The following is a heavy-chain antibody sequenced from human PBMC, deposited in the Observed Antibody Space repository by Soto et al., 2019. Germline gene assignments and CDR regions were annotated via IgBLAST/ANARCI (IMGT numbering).Heavy chain of an antibody. CDR1: GGSISGYC. CDR2: IYYSGST. J-gene: IGHJ4*02. D-gene: IGHD3-16*02. V-gene: IGHV4-59*01. Sequence: TSETLPLTCTVSGGSISGYCLSWIRQPPGKGLEWIGYIYYSGSTNYNPSLKSRVTISVDTSKNQFSLKLSSVTAADTAVYYCARAMITFGGVIVSYFDYWGQGTLVT. CDR3: ARAMITFGGVIVSYFDY.